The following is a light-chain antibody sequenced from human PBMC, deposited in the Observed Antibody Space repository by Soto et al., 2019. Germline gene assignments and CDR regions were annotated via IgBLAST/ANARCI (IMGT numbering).Light chain of an antibody. J-gene: IGKJ1*01. CDR3: QQYGSSGT. CDR2: GAS. V-gene: IGKV3-20*01. CDR1: QSVSNNY. Sequence: EIVLTQSPGTLSLSPGERATLSCRASQSVSNNYLAWYQQKPGQAPRLLIYGASNRATGIPDGFSGSGSGTDFTLTISRLEPEEFAVYYCQQYGSSGTFGQGTKVEI.